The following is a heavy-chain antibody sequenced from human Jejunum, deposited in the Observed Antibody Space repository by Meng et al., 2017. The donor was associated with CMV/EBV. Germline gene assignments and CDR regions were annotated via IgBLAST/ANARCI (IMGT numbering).Heavy chain of an antibody. V-gene: IGHV3-33*01. CDR1: LFPLTRYA. J-gene: IGHJ4*02. CDR3: ARDDDGSSHYSQFDY. Sequence: SLFPLTRYAIRWVLQFPGKGLEWVAVLCYDVSRNYFADSVPARFSISRDDYKTTVYLQMNSLRAEDTAVYYCARDDDGSSHYSQFDYWGQGTLVTVSS. D-gene: IGHD3-22*01. CDR2: LCYDVSRN.